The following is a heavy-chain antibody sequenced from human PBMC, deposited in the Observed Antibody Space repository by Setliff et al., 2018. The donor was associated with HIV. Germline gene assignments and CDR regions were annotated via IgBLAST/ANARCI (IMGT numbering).Heavy chain of an antibody. D-gene: IGHD2-2*01. J-gene: IGHJ6*03. CDR3: ARQPGRAAMGGENYYYYYMDV. CDR2: IFPGDSDT. Sequence: PGESLKISCTGSGYSFTNYWIGWVRQMPGKGLEWMGIIFPGDSDTRYSPSFQGRVTISADTSISTAYLQWRSLKASDTAMYYCARQPGRAAMGGENYYYYYMDVWGKGTTVTVSS. V-gene: IGHV5-51*01. CDR1: GYSFTNYW.